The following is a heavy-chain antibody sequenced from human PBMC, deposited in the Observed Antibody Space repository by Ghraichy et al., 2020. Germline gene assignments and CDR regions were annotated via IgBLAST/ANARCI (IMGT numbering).Heavy chain of an antibody. CDR2: INSDGSRT. CDR3: VRDDSGWYDFGY. D-gene: IGHD6-19*01. CDR1: GFTFSGHW. Sequence: GGSLRLSCVASGFTFSGHWMHWVRQTPGKGLVWVSRINSDGSRTNYADSVKGRFTISRDNAKNTLHLQMNTLRDDDTAVYYCVRDDSGWYDFGYWGRGTLVTVSS. J-gene: IGHJ4*02. V-gene: IGHV3-74*01.